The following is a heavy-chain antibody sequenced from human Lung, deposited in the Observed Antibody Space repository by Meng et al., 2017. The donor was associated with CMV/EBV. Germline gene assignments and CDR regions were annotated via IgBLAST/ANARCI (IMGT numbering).Heavy chain of an antibody. CDR2: ISGSGGST. V-gene: IGHV3-23*01. CDR1: GFTFSSYA. Sequence: GGSLKISCAASGFTFSSYAMSWVRQAPGKGLEWVSAISGSGGSTYYADSVKGRFTISRDNSKNTLYLQMNSLRAEDTAVYYCAKDPVPAALYYFNYWGQGTLVTVSS. CDR3: AKDPVPAALYYFNY. J-gene: IGHJ4*01. D-gene: IGHD2-2*01.